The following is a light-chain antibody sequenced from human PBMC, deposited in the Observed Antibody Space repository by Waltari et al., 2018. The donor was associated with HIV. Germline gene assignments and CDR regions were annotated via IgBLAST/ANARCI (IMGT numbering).Light chain of an antibody. CDR1: QSLRSDC. CDR2: GVS. CDR3: QQYDRTPLT. V-gene: IGKV3-20*01. Sequence: DIVLTQSSGTLSLSPGERATLSCRASQSLRSDCLAWYQQKPGQPPRLLMFGVSSRAAGVPGRFSGSGSGTDFTLTISSLEPEDFALYYCQQYDRTPLTFGGGTRVEIK. J-gene: IGKJ4*01.